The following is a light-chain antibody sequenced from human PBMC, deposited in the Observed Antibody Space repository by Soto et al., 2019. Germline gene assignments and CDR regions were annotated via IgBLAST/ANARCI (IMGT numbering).Light chain of an antibody. J-gene: IGKJ4*01. V-gene: IGKV3-15*01. CDR2: GAS. CDR3: QQYNSWPT. Sequence: EIIMTQSPPTLSVSPGEGATLSCRTSHSISTNLAWYQHRRGQSPRLLVYGASTRATGVPARFSGSGSGAEFPLSISSLQSEDFAVYYCQQYNSWPTFGGGTKVDIK. CDR1: HSISTN.